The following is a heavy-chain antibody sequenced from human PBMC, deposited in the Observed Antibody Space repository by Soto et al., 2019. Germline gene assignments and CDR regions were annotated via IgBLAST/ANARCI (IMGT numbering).Heavy chain of an antibody. CDR3: ARDPAPSGWYDY. V-gene: IGHV3-74*01. Sequence: HPGGSLRLSCAASGFTFSNYWMHWVRQVPGKGLVWVSRINSDGSSTSYADSVKGRFTISRDNAKNTLYLQMNSLRAEDTAVYYCARDPAPSGWYDYWGQGTLVTVS. D-gene: IGHD6-19*01. CDR2: INSDGSST. CDR1: GFTFSNYW. J-gene: IGHJ4*02.